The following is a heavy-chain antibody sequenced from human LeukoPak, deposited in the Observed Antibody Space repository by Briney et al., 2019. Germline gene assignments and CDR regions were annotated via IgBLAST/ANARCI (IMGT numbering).Heavy chain of an antibody. J-gene: IGHJ4*02. Sequence: LAGGSLRLSCSASAFTFSSYAMHWVRQAPGKGLEFVSGISNNGDSTYYGDSVKGRFTISRDNSKNRLYLQMISLRAEDTAMYDCVKSGAGYGDYFGFFDYWGQGTLVTVSS. CDR3: VKSGAGYGDYFGFFDY. V-gene: IGHV3-64D*09. CDR2: ISNNGDST. CDR1: AFTFSSYA. D-gene: IGHD4-17*01.